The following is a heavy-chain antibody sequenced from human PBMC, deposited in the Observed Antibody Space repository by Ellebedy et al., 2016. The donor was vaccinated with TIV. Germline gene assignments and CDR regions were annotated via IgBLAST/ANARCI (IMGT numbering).Heavy chain of an antibody. CDR2: VSADGSRR. J-gene: IGHJ3*02. CDR3: AKDPGYESADPDAFER. V-gene: IGHV3-30*18. D-gene: IGHD6-13*01. Sequence: SLKISXEASGFTFRRFAMHWFRQAPGKGLEWVAVVSADGSRRSYADSVKGRFTISRDNSTNTLSLQMDSLRPEDTAVYYCAKDPGYESADPDAFERWGQGTMVTVSS. CDR1: GFTFRRFA.